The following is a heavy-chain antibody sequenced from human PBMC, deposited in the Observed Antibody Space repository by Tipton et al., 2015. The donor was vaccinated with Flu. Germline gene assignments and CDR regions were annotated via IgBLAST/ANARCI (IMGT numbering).Heavy chain of an antibody. D-gene: IGHD4-11*01. J-gene: IGHJ5*02. CDR2: IYSSGYT. Sequence: TLSLTCGVSGGSIFSPSYYWSWIRQPAGKGLEWIGRIYSSGYTNYNPSLQSRVTISIDSSRNQFSLKVTSVTAADTAVYYCARRDYSNYVSEPKNWFDPWGQGTLVTVSS. V-gene: IGHV4-61*02. CDR3: ARRDYSNYVSEPKNWFDP. CDR1: GGSIFSPSYY.